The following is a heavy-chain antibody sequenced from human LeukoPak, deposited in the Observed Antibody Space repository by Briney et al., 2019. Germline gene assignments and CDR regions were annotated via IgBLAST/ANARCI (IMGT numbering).Heavy chain of an antibody. CDR2: IYYSGST. CDR1: GGSISSYY. CDR3: ARINYFNSSGYFYDDY. V-gene: IGHV4-59*01. D-gene: IGHD3-22*01. J-gene: IGHJ4*02. Sequence: SETLSLTCTVSGGSISSYYWSWIRQPPGKGLEWIGYIYYSGSTNYNPSLKSRVTISVDTSKNQFSLKLSSVTAADTAVYYCARINYFNSSGYFYDDYWGQGTLVTVSS.